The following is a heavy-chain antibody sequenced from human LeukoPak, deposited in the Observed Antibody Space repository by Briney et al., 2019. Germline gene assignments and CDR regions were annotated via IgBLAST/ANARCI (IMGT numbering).Heavy chain of an antibody. CDR1: GFTFSSYE. CDR2: ISTSGSTI. D-gene: IGHD3-9*01. Sequence: GGSLRLSCAASGFTFSSYEMDWVRQAPGKGLEWVSYISTSGSTIYYADSVKGRFTISRDNARNSLYLQMNSLRAEETAVYYCARAGYYFDYWGQGTLVTVSS. CDR3: ARAGYYFDY. V-gene: IGHV3-48*03. J-gene: IGHJ4*02.